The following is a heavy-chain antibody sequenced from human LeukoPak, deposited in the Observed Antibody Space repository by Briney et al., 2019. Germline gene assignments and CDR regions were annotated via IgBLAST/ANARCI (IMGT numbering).Heavy chain of an antibody. CDR3: ARVSHPGGPLLFDY. J-gene: IGHJ4*02. D-gene: IGHD1-26*01. CDR1: GGTFSSYA. CDR2: IIPIFGTA. V-gene: IGHV1-69*05. Sequence: GASVKVSCKASGGTFSSYAISWVRQAPGQGLEWMGGIIPIFGTANYAQKFQGRVTITTDESTSTAYMELSSLRSEDTAVYYCARVSHPGGPLLFDYWGQGTLVTVSS.